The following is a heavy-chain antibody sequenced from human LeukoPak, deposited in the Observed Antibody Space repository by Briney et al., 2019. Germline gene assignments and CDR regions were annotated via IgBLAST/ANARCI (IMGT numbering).Heavy chain of an antibody. CDR2: IYPDDSDT. Sequence: GESLKISCQASGYKFSTYWIGWVRQAPGRGLEWMGNIYPDDSDTRYNPSFRGQVTVSADKSTNTVYLQWSAVQASDSGMYYCARRHDSFDYWGQGTLVTVSS. CDR3: ARRHDSFDY. V-gene: IGHV5-51*01. J-gene: IGHJ4*02. CDR1: GYKFSTYW.